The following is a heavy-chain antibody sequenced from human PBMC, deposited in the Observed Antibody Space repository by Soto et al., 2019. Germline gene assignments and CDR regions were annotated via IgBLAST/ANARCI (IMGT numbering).Heavy chain of an antibody. J-gene: IGHJ4*02. CDR3: AREGNLGRWIQPLDS. Sequence: SETLSLTCTVSGGSVSGGVYYWNWIRQHPEKGLEWIGYIYYSESPNYNPSLRSRVTISVDTSKNQFSLNLNSVTAADTAVYFCAREGNLGRWIQPLDSWGQGTLVTVSS. CDR1: GGSVSGGVYY. D-gene: IGHD2-2*03. V-gene: IGHV4-61*08. CDR2: IYYSESP.